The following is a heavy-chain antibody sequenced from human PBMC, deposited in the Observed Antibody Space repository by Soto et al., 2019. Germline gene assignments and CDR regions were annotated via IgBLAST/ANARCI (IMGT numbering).Heavy chain of an antibody. Sequence: QVQLQESGPGLVKPSETLSLTCTVSGGSISSYYWSWIRQPPGKGLEWIGYIYYSGSTNYNPSLKSRVTIAVDTSKNRFSLKLSSVTAADTAVYYCARRSGYPGTYYFDYWGQGTLVTVSS. CDR2: IYYSGST. V-gene: IGHV4-59*01. CDR3: ARRSGYPGTYYFDY. J-gene: IGHJ4*02. D-gene: IGHD5-12*01. CDR1: GGSISSYY.